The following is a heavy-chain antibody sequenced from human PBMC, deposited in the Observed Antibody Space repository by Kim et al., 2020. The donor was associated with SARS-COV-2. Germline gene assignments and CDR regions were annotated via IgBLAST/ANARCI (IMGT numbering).Heavy chain of an antibody. Sequence: RYSPTFQGQVAFSADKSISTAYLQWNSLKASDTASYYCARLLGSGSFFYDSWGQGTLVTVSS. J-gene: IGHJ5*01. CDR3: ARLLGSGSFFYDS. V-gene: IGHV5-51*01. D-gene: IGHD3-10*02.